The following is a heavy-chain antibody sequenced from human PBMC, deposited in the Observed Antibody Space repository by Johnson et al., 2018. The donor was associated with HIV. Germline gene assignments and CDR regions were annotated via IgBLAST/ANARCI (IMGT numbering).Heavy chain of an antibody. J-gene: IGHJ3*02. V-gene: IGHV3-30-3*01. CDR2: ISYDGSNK. Sequence: QMLLVESGGGVVQPGRSLRLSCAASGFTFSSYAMHWVRQAPGKGLEWVAVISYDGSNKYYADSVKGRFTISRDKAKDTLHLQMNSLRAEDTGVYYCAREWGMITFGGVIPRNALDIWGQGTMVTVSS. CDR1: GFTFSSYA. CDR3: AREWGMITFGGVIPRNALDI. D-gene: IGHD3-16*01.